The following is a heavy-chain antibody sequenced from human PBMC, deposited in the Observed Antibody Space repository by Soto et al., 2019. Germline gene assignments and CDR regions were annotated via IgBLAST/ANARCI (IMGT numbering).Heavy chain of an antibody. J-gene: IGHJ2*01. CDR2: IIPIYGTA. CDR3: ARDGHGYNYWYFDL. V-gene: IGHV1-69*01. Sequence: QVQLVQSGAEVKEPGSSVKVSCKVSGDTFNKYTINWVRQAPGQGLEWMAGIIPIYGTANYALKFHVRIKVTADESTATAYMELNSLTSEDTAISYCARDGHGYNYWYFDLWGRGTLITVSS. CDR1: GDTFNKYT. D-gene: IGHD5-12*01.